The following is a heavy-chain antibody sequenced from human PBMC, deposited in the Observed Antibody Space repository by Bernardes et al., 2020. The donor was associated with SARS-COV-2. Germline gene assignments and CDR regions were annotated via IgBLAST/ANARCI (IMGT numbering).Heavy chain of an antibody. D-gene: IGHD2-15*01. CDR2: TNADGTVT. CDR3: ARDVAGKAGR. CDR1: GISSSRIW. J-gene: IGHJ4*02. V-gene: IGHV3-74*01. Sequence: GRSLRLSCAASGISSSRIWMHWVRQVPGKGLLWVSRTNADGTVTNYADSVKGRFTHSRDNARNRLFLHINSLRVEDTVVDYCARDVAGKAGRWGQGTLVTVSS.